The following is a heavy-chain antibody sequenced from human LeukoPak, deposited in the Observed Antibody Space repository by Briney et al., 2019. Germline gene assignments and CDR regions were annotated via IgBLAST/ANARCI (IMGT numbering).Heavy chain of an antibody. V-gene: IGHV1-18*01. Sequence: ASVTVSYKASGYTFNYYGVTWVRQAPGQGLEGVGWTNVHNGNINYAQKFQGRISMTTDTSTTTVFMELRSLRSDDTAVYYCARGIEGYDVLTGYYPWGQGTLVTVSS. D-gene: IGHD3-9*01. CDR2: TNVHNGNI. CDR3: ARGIEGYDVLTGYYP. CDR1: GYTFNYYG. J-gene: IGHJ5*02.